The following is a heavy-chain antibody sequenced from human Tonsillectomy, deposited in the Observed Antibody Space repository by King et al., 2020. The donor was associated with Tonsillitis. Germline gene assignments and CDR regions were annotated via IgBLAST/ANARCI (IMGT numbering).Heavy chain of an antibody. J-gene: IGHJ4*02. CDR3: ARGTYYYDSRQRYFDS. CDR1: GGSVSSYY. V-gene: IGHV4-59*02. CDR2: IYYTGST. D-gene: IGHD3-22*01. Sequence: VQLQESGPGLVKPSETLSLTCTVSGGSVSSYYWSWIRQSPGKGLEWIGYIYYTGSTNYNPSLKSRVTISLDTPKNHFSLKLSSVTAADTAVYYCARGTYYYDSRQRYFDSGGQGILVTVSS.